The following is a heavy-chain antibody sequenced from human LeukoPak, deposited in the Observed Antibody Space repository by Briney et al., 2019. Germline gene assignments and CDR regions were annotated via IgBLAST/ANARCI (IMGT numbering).Heavy chain of an antibody. Sequence: ASVKVSCKASGYTVTSYDINWVRQATGQGLEWMGWMNPNSGNTGYAQKFQGRVTMTRNTSISTAYMELSSLRSEDTAVYYCARAPRSYYYGSGLHLGYWGQGTLVTVSS. CDR1: GYTVTSYD. J-gene: IGHJ4*02. V-gene: IGHV1-8*01. CDR3: ARAPRSYYYGSGLHLGY. D-gene: IGHD3-10*01. CDR2: MNPNSGNT.